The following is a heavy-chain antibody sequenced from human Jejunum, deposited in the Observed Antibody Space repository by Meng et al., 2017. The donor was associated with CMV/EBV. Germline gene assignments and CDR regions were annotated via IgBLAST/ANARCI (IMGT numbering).Heavy chain of an antibody. Sequence: GFTFSIYPMHWVRQAPGKGLEWVAVISYDGGNEYYADSVKGRFTVSRDNSKNTLYLQMNSLRPDDTAVYYCARDRTSVIVPAVILYWGQGTLVTVSS. J-gene: IGHJ4*02. CDR2: ISYDGGNE. CDR1: GFTFSIYP. CDR3: ARDRTSVIVPAVILY. V-gene: IGHV3-30-3*01. D-gene: IGHD2-2*01.